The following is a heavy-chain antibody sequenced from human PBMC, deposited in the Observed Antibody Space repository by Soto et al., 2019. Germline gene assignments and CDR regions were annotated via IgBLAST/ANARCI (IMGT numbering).Heavy chain of an antibody. D-gene: IGHD4-17*01. CDR2: IYYSGST. CDR1: GGSISSYY. Sequence: SETLSLTCTVSGGSISSYYWSWIRQPPGKGLEWIGYIYYSGSTNYNPSLKSRVTISVDTSKNQFSLKLSSVTAADTAVYYCARWNTVTTVFDYWGQGTLVTVSS. J-gene: IGHJ4*02. V-gene: IGHV4-59*08. CDR3: ARWNTVTTVFDY.